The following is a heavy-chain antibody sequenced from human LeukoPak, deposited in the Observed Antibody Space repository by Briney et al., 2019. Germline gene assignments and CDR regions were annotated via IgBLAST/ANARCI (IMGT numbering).Heavy chain of an antibody. Sequence: GGSLRLSCAASGFTLSSYAMSWVRQAPGKGLEWVSTISDSSDRIYYADPVKGRFTISRDNSKDRLYLQMNSLRADDTAVYYCARLQWEPPISWGYFDYWGQGTLVTVSS. CDR3: ARLQWEPPISWGYFDY. CDR2: ISDSSDRI. V-gene: IGHV3-23*01. CDR1: GFTLSSYA. J-gene: IGHJ4*02. D-gene: IGHD1-26*01.